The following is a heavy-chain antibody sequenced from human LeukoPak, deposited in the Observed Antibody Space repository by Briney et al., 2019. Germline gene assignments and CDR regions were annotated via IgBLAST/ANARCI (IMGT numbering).Heavy chain of an antibody. CDR2: ISYDRSNK. V-gene: IGHV3-30*04. Sequence: GGSLRLSCAASGFTFSSYAMHWVRQAPGKRLEWVAVISYDRSNKYYADSVKGRFTISRDNSKNTLYLQMNSLRAEDTAVYYCARVAAAGFYYYYYGMDVWGQGTTVTVSS. CDR3: ARVAAAGFYYYYYGMDV. D-gene: IGHD6-13*01. CDR1: GFTFSSYA. J-gene: IGHJ6*02.